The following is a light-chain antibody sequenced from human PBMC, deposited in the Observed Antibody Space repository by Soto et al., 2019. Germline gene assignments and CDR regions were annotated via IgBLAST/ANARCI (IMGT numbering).Light chain of an antibody. CDR1: QSISSY. CDR2: AAS. Sequence: SQMTQSPSSLSASVGDRVTITCRASQSISSYLNWYQQKPGKAPKLLIYAASSLQSGVPSRFSGSGSGTDFTLTISSLQPEDFATYYCQQSYSTPPLTFGGGTKVDIK. V-gene: IGKV1-39*01. CDR3: QQSYSTPPLT. J-gene: IGKJ4*01.